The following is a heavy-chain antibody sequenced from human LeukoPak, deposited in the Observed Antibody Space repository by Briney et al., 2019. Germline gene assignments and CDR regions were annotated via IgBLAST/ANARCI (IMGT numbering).Heavy chain of an antibody. V-gene: IGHV1-2*06. Sequence: ASVKVSCKASGYTFTGYYMHWVRQAPGQGLEWMGRINPNSGGTNYAQKFQGRVTMTRDTSISTAYMELSRLRSDDTAVYYCARDPAVGDFDYWSQGTLVTVSS. D-gene: IGHD4-23*01. CDR3: ARDPAVGDFDY. CDR2: INPNSGGT. J-gene: IGHJ4*02. CDR1: GYTFTGYY.